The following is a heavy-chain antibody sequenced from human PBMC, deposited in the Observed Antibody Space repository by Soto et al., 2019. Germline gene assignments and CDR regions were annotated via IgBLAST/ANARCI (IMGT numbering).Heavy chain of an antibody. CDR3: AKTYAYFGPGSYFDS. CDR2: INGGGGST. CDR1: GFAFSTYA. J-gene: IGHJ4*02. D-gene: IGHD3-10*01. Sequence: GGSLRLSCAASGFAFSTYAMTWVRQAPGQGLEWVSTINGGGGSTYYADSVKGRFTISRDNSKNILSLQMNSLRAEDTAMYYCAKTYAYFGPGSYFDSWGQGTLVTVSS. V-gene: IGHV3-23*01.